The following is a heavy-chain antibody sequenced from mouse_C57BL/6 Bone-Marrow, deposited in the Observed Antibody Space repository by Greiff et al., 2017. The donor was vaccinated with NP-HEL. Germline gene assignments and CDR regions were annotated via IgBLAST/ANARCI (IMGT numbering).Heavy chain of an antibody. CDR1: GYTFTDYE. Sequence: VQRVESGAELVRPGASVTLSCKASGYTFTDYEMHWVKQTPVHGLEWIGAIDPETGGTAYNQKFKGKAILTADKSSSTAYMELRSLTSEDSAVYYCTPYDFFDYWGQGTTLTVSS. V-gene: IGHV1-15*01. J-gene: IGHJ2*01. D-gene: IGHD2-4*01. CDR3: TPYDFFDY. CDR2: IDPETGGT.